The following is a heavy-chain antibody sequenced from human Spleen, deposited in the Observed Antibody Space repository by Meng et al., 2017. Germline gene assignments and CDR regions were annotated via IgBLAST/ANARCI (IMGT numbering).Heavy chain of an antibody. CDR3: ARDNIYYDSSGRNYYYYGMDV. CDR2: ISGSGDTI. J-gene: IGHJ6*02. D-gene: IGHD3-22*01. V-gene: IGHV3-48*03. CDR1: GFTFSSCE. Sequence: GESLKISCAASGFTFSSCEMNWVRQAPGKGLEWISYISGSGDTIYYADSMKGRFTISRDNAKNSLYLQMNSLRAEDTAVYYCARDNIYYDSSGRNYYYYGMDVWGQGTTVTVSS.